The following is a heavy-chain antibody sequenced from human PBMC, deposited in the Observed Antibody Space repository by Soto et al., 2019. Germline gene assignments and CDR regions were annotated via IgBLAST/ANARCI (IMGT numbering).Heavy chain of an antibody. CDR2: ISAYNGNT. V-gene: IGHV1-18*01. Sequence: QVQLVQSGAEVKKPGASVKVSCKASGYTFTSYGISWVRQAPGQGLEWMGWISAYNGNTNYAQKLQGRVTMTTDTATNTAYMELRSLRSDDTAVYYCARVMGIVVVVAATWWFDPWGQGTLVTVSS. CDR1: GYTFTSYG. D-gene: IGHD2-15*01. J-gene: IGHJ5*02. CDR3: ARVMGIVVVVAATWWFDP.